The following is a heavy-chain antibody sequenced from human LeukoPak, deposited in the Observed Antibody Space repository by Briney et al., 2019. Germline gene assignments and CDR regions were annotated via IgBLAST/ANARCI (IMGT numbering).Heavy chain of an antibody. CDR3: AKGLGRFDY. V-gene: IGHV3-23*01. Sequence: GGSLRLSCAASGFTFSYYNMNWVRQAPGKGLEWVSSISGDGGGTYYADSVKGRFTISRDNSKNTLSLQMNSLRAEDTAIYYCAKGLGRFDYWGQGTLVTVSS. CDR2: ISGDGGGT. J-gene: IGHJ4*02. CDR1: GFTFSYYN.